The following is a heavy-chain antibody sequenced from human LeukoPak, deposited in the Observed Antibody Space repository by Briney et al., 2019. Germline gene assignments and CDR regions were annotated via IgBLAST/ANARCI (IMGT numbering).Heavy chain of an antibody. CDR1: GGSISSGGYY. CDR3: ARSIAVAGGGDWFDP. V-gene: IGHV4-31*03. CDR2: IYYSGST. D-gene: IGHD6-19*01. Sequence: SQTLSLTCTVSGGSISSGGYYWSWIRQHPGKGLEWIGYIYYSGSTYYNPSLKSRVTISVDTSKNQFSLKLSSVTAADTAVYYCARSIAVAGGGDWFDPWGQGTLVTVSS. J-gene: IGHJ5*02.